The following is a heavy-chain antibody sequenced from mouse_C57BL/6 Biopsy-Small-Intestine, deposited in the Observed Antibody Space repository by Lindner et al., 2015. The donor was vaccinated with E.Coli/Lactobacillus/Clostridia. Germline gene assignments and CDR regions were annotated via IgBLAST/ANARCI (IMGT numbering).Heavy chain of an antibody. CDR3: AKWGTSSDPSGSTF. D-gene: IGHD1-3*01. Sequence: SVKVSCKTSGYTFIDFHIQWVRQAPGQGLEWVGWINPSNGDTYYGDKFQGRVTMTRDTAMSTAYMEMTRLTSDDTAVYYCAKWGTSSDPSGSTFWGQGTLITVSS. J-gene: IGHJ4*01. CDR1: GYTFIDFH. V-gene: IGHV1-84*02. CDR2: INPSNGDT.